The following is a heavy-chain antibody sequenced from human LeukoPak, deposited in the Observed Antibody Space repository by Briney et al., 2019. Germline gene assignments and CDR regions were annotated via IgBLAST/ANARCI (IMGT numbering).Heavy chain of an antibody. V-gene: IGHV3-21*01. CDR1: GFTFSSYS. D-gene: IGHD3-22*01. J-gene: IGHJ4*02. CDR3: ARGLEDYYDSSGYRG. Sequence: PGGSLRLSCAASGFTFSSYSMNWVRQAPGKGLEWVSSISSSSSYIYYADSVKGRFTISRDNAKNSLYLQMNSLRAEDTAVYYCARGLEDYYDSSGYRGGGQGTLVTVSS. CDR2: ISSSSSYI.